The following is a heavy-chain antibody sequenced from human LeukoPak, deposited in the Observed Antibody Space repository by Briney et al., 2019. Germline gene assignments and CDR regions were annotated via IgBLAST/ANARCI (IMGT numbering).Heavy chain of an antibody. V-gene: IGHV3-74*01. CDR2: INSDGSST. CDR1: GFTFSSYW. CDR3: ARGVAGYCTNGVCYPLDY. J-gene: IGHJ4*02. D-gene: IGHD2-8*01. Sequence: LAGGSLRLSWAASGFTFSSYWMHWVRHAPGKGLVWVSRINSDGSSTSYADSVKGRFTISRDNAKNTLYLQMNSLRAEDTAVYYCARGVAGYCTNGVCYPLDYWGQGTLVTVSS.